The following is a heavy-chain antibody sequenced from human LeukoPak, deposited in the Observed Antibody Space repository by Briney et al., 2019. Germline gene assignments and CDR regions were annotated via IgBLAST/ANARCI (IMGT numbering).Heavy chain of an antibody. J-gene: IGHJ6*03. CDR2: ISAYNGNT. CDR3: ARDRDTMVRGVHYYMDV. CDR1: GYIFTSYG. V-gene: IGHV1-18*01. Sequence: GASVKVSCKASGYIFTSYGISWVQQAPGQGLEWMGWISAYNGNTNYAQKLQGRVTMTTDTSTSTAYMELRSLRSDDTAVYYCARDRDTMVRGVHYYMDVWGKGTTVTVSS. D-gene: IGHD3-10*01.